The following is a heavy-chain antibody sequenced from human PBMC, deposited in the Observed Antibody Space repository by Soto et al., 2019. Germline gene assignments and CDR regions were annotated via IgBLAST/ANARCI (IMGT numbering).Heavy chain of an antibody. Sequence: PGGSLRLSCAASGFTFSSYEMNWVRQAPGKGLEWVSYISSSGSTIYYADSVKGRFTISRDNAKNSLYLQMNSLRAEDTAVYYCARSTYYYDSSGYLYYFDYWGQGTLVTVSS. D-gene: IGHD3-22*01. V-gene: IGHV3-48*03. CDR1: GFTFSSYE. J-gene: IGHJ4*02. CDR2: ISSSGSTI. CDR3: ARSTYYYDSSGYLYYFDY.